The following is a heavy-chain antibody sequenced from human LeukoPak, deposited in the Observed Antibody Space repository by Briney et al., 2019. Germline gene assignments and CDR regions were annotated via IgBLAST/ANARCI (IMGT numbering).Heavy chain of an antibody. J-gene: IGHJ4*02. CDR1: GFTFSSRT. CDR2: ISGSDGSE. CDR3: VKEYHDNILFTDH. Sequence: PGGSLRLSCAASGFTFSSRTIAWVRHAPGKRLEWVSSISGSDGSEYYADSVRGRFTISRDTSQNTVYLLMNSLRADDTAVYYCVKEYHDNILFTDHWGQGTQVTVSS. D-gene: IGHD2-2*01. V-gene: IGHV3-23*01.